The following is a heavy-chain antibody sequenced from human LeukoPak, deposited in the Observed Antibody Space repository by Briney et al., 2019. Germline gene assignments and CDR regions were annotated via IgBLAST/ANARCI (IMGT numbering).Heavy chain of an antibody. J-gene: IGHJ4*02. V-gene: IGHV3-23*01. CDR3: AIDECGGDCYSPVY. D-gene: IGHD2-21*02. CDR2: ISGRGGST. Sequence: PGGSLRLSCAASGFTFSGYAVSWVRQAPGKGLEWVSAISGRGGSTYYAASVKGRFTISRDNSKNTLYLQMNSLRAEDTAVYHCAIDECGGDCYSPVYWGQGTLVTVSS. CDR1: GFTFSGYA.